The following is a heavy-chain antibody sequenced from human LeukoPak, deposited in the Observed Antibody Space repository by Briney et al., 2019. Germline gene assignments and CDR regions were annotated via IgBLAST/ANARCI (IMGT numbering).Heavy chain of an antibody. Sequence: PSETLSLTCAVYGGSFSGYYWSWIRQPPGKGLEWIGEINHSGSTNYNPSLKSRVTISVDTSKNQFSLKLSSVTAADTAMYYCARGRAAADYWGQGTLVTVSS. J-gene: IGHJ4*02. V-gene: IGHV4-34*01. CDR1: GGSFSGYY. D-gene: IGHD6-13*01. CDR3: ARGRAAADY. CDR2: INHSGST.